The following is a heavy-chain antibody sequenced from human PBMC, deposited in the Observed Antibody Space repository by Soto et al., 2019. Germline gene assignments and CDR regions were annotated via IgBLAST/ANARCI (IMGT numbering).Heavy chain of an antibody. CDR1: GGTFSSYT. Sequence: SVKVSCKASGGTFSSYTISWVRQAPGQGLEWMGRIIPILGIANYAQKFQGRVTITADKSTSTAYMELSSLRSEDTAVYYCARDPPYSSRWYYFDYWGQGTLVTVSS. V-gene: IGHV1-69*04. J-gene: IGHJ4*02. CDR3: ARDPPYSSRWYYFDY. CDR2: IIPILGIA. D-gene: IGHD6-13*01.